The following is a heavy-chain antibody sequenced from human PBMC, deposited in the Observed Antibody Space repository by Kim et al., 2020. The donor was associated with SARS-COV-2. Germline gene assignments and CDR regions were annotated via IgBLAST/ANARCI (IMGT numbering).Heavy chain of an antibody. J-gene: IGHJ4*02. CDR3: ARGRLGLWFGEFK. D-gene: IGHD3-10*01. V-gene: IGHV3-21*01. Sequence: NADSVKGRFTISRDNAKNSLYLQMNSLRAEDAAVYYCARGRLGLWFGEFKWGQGTLVTVSS.